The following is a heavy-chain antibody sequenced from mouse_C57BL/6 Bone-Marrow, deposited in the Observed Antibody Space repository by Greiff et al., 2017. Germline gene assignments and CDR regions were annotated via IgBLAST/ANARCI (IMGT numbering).Heavy chain of an antibody. V-gene: IGHV1-85*01. CDR3: ARYYYGSRGDFDY. D-gene: IGHD1-1*01. J-gene: IGHJ2*01. CDR1: GYTFTSYD. Sequence: VQLVESGPELVKPGASVKLSCKASGYTFTSYDITWVKKRPGQGLEWIGWIYPRDGSTKYNEKFKGKATLTVDTSSSTAYMELHSLTSEDSAVYFCARYYYGSRGDFDYWGQGTTLTVSS. CDR2: IYPRDGST.